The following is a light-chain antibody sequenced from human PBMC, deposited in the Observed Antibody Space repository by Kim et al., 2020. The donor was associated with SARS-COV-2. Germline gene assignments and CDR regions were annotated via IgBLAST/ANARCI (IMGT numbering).Light chain of an antibody. CDR3: QQYDSYPLT. CDR2: GAS. J-gene: IGKJ4*01. CDR1: QGINNY. Sequence: ASVGDRVTITCRASQGINNYLAGFEQKPGKAPESLIYGASSLERGVPSRFSGSGSGTDFTLTISSLQPEDFATYFCQQYDSYPLTFGGGTKVDIK. V-gene: IGKV1-16*01.